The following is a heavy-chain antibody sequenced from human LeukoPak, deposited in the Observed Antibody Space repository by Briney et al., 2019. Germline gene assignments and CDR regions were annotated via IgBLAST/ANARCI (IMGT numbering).Heavy chain of an antibody. D-gene: IGHD5-24*01. CDR2: ISGSGGST. J-gene: IGHJ4*02. V-gene: IGHV3-23*01. CDR3: AKVGDGYNVRRFDY. CDR1: GFTLSSYA. Sequence: GGSLRLSCAASGFTLSSYAMSWVRQAPGKGLEWVSAISGSGGSTYYADSVKGRFTISRDNSKNTLYLQMNSLRAEDTAVYYCAKVGDGYNVRRFDYWGQGTLVTVSS.